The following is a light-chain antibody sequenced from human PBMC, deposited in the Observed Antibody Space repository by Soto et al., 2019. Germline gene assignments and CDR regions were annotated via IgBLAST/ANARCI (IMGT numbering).Light chain of an antibody. CDR3: QQYGSSPPDT. CDR2: GAS. CDR1: ESVSSTY. Sequence: EIVVTQSPGTLSLSPGDRATLSCRASESVSSTYLAWYQQKPGQAPRLLIYGASSRASGIPDRFSGSGSGTDFTLTISRLEPEDFAVYYCQQYGSSPPDTFGGGTKVEIK. V-gene: IGKV3-20*01. J-gene: IGKJ4*01.